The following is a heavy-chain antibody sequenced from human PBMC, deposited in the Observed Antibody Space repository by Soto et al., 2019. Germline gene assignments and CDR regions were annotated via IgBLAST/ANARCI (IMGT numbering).Heavy chain of an antibody. CDR2: IYWDDDE. CDR3: AHSRNLITEDAQVGDFDY. D-gene: IGHD1-26*01. V-gene: IGHV2-5*02. Sequence: QITLKESGPTLVKSTQTLTLTCTFSGFSLTTDGEGVGWVRQFPGEALEWLALIYWDDDERYSPSLKTRLTITKDISRNQVVLVMTSMEPVDTGTYFCAHSRNLITEDAQVGDFDYWGQGTLV. CDR1: GFSLTTDGEG. J-gene: IGHJ4*02.